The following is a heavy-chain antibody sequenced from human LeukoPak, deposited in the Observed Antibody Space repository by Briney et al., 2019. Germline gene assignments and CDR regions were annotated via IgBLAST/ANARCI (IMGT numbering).Heavy chain of an antibody. V-gene: IGHV3-23*01. Sequence: GGSLRLSCAASGFTFSSYAMSWVRQAPGKGLEWVSAISGSGGSTYYADSVKGRFTISRDNSKNTLYLQMNSLRAEDTAVYYCAKDRGGQWELLLYYGMDVWGQGTTVTVSS. CDR3: AKDRGGQWELLLYYGMDV. CDR1: GFTFSSYA. D-gene: IGHD1-26*01. J-gene: IGHJ6*02. CDR2: ISGSGGST.